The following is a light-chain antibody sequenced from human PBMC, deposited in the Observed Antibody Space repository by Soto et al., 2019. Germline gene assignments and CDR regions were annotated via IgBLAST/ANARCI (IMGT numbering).Light chain of an antibody. Sequence: IVLTQSPFTLSLSPGERATLSCRASQSVSVNSLAWYQQKGGQAPRLLIYSASTRATGIPARFSGSGSGTEFILTISSLQSEEFVVYYCQQYSKWPLTFGGGTKVDIK. J-gene: IGKJ4*01. CDR1: QSVSVN. V-gene: IGKV3-15*01. CDR3: QQYSKWPLT. CDR2: SAS.